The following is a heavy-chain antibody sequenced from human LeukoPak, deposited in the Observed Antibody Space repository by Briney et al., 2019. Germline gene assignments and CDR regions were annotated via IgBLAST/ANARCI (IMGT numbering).Heavy chain of an antibody. CDR1: GGSFSGYY. J-gene: IGHJ5*02. D-gene: IGHD3-16*01. CDR3: ARGHLYVWGTHPGIDP. CDR2: INHSGST. Sequence: SETLSLTCAVYGGSFSGYYWSWIRQPPGKGLEWIGEINHSGSTNYNPSLKSRVTISVDTSKNQFSLKLSSVTAADTAVYYCARGHLYVWGTHPGIDPWGQGTLVTVSS. V-gene: IGHV4-34*01.